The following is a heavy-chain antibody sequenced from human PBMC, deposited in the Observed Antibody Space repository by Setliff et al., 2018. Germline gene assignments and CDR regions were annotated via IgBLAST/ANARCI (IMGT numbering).Heavy chain of an antibody. CDR1: GFSFSSYG. CDR3: ARQPSKYDHFWGTYRLDAFDI. Sequence: GGSLRLSCAASGFSFSSYGMHWVRQAPGKGLEWVAVIWNDATKKYYADSVKGRFTISRDNSKNTLFLQMNSLRAEDTAVYYCARQPSKYDHFWGTYRLDAFDIWGQGTMVTVSS. V-gene: IGHV3-33*01. D-gene: IGHD3-16*02. J-gene: IGHJ3*02. CDR2: IWNDATKK.